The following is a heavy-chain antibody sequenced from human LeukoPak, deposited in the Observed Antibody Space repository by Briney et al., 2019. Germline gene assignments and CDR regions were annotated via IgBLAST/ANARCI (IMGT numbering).Heavy chain of an antibody. CDR1: GGSISSYY. CDR2: IYYSGST. D-gene: IGHD3-10*01. J-gene: IGHJ4*02. Sequence: SETLSLTCTVSGGSISSYYWSWIRQPPEKGLEWIGYIYYSGSTNYNPSLKSRVTISVDTSKNQFSLKLSSVTAADTAVYYCARGYYGSGSYDYWGQGTLVTVSS. CDR3: ARGYYGSGSYDY. V-gene: IGHV4-59*01.